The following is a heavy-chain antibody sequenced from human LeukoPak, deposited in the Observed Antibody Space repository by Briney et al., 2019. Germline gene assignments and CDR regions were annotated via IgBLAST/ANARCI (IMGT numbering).Heavy chain of an antibody. J-gene: IGHJ5*02. V-gene: IGHV1-69*01. Sequence: SVKVSCKASGGTFSSYAISWVRQAPGQGLEWMGGIIPIFGTANYAQKFQGRVTITADESTSTAYMELSSLRSEDTAVYYCARGGGTTYYDILTAYKKNWFDPWGQGTLVTVSS. CDR2: IIPIFGTA. CDR1: GGTFSSYA. CDR3: ARGGGTTYYDILTAYKKNWFDP. D-gene: IGHD3-9*01.